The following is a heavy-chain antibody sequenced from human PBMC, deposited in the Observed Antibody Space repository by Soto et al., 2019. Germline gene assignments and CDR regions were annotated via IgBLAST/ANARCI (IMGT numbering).Heavy chain of an antibody. CDR1: GVFSSSDGYY. D-gene: IGHD5-12*01. CDR2: IYNSGST. V-gene: IGHV4-31*03. Sequence: SETLSLTCTISGVFSSSDGYYWTWIRQRPGKGLEWIGHIYNSGSTVYNPSLKSRVTISIDTSKNHFSLRLSSVTAADTAVYYCAHRSRGYAYYFDQWGQGTLVTVSS. CDR3: AHRSRGYAYYFDQ. J-gene: IGHJ4*02.